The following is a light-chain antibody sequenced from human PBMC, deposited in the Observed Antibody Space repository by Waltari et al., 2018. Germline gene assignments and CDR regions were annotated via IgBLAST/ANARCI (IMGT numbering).Light chain of an antibody. CDR1: SSDVGGYNY. J-gene: IGLJ2*01. Sequence: QSALTQPPSASGSPGQSVTISCTGTSSDVGGYNYVSWYQQHPGKAPKLMIYEVSKLPSGDPDRFSGSKSCNTASLTVSGLQAEDEADYYCSSYAGSNNVVFGGGTKLTVL. CDR3: SSYAGSNNVV. CDR2: EVS. V-gene: IGLV2-8*01.